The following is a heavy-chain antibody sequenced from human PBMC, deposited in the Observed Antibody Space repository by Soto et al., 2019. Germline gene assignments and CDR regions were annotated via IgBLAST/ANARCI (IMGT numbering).Heavy chain of an antibody. V-gene: IGHV1-69*02. Sequence: QVQLVQSGAEVKRPGSSVKVSCKASGDTFTIYSINWVRQSPGLGLEWMGRINPILSMSNYAQRFQGRVTMHADNSTSTASMELSSLRSEDTAIYYCASSYGSGYRAFDYWGQGALVTVSS. CDR3: ASSYGSGYRAFDY. CDR1: GDTFTIYS. D-gene: IGHD3-10*01. J-gene: IGHJ4*02. CDR2: INPILSMS.